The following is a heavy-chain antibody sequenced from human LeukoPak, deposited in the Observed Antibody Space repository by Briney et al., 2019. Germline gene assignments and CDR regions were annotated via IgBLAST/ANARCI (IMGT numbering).Heavy chain of an antibody. J-gene: IGHJ6*04. CDR3: AKDNEWLAEQMDV. Sequence: GGSLRLSCAASGFTFSTYAMSCVRQAPGKGLEWVSTISGSGNRTYYADSVKGRFTISRDNSKNTLYLQMNSLRAEDTAVYYCAKDNEWLAEQMDVWGKGTTVTISS. CDR2: ISGSGNRT. V-gene: IGHV3-23*01. D-gene: IGHD6-19*01. CDR1: GFTFSTYA.